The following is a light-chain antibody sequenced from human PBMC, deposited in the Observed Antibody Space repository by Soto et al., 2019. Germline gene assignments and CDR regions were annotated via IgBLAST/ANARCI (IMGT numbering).Light chain of an antibody. CDR2: GAS. CDR1: QTISSN. Sequence: EIVMTQSPATLSVSPGDSATLSCRASQTISSNLAWYQQRPGQAPRLLIHGASTRATGVPARFSGSGSGTDFTLTISSPQSEDFAVYYCQQYHNWHTHYTFGQGTKLQIK. CDR3: QQYHNWHTHYT. J-gene: IGKJ2*01. V-gene: IGKV3-15*01.